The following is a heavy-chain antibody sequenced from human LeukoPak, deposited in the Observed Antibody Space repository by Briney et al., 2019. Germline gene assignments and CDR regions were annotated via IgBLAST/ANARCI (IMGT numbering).Heavy chain of an antibody. V-gene: IGHV4-59*12. CDR2: INYSGST. CDR3: ARGRVEGDIVVVPAATPGYYFDY. Sequence: SETLSLTCTVSGGSINAYYWSWIRQSPGKGLEWIGYINYSGSTNYNPSLKSRVTISVDTSKNQFSLKLSSVTAADTAVYYCARGRVEGDIVVVPAATPGYYFDYWGQGTLVTVSS. D-gene: IGHD2-2*01. CDR1: GGSINAYY. J-gene: IGHJ4*02.